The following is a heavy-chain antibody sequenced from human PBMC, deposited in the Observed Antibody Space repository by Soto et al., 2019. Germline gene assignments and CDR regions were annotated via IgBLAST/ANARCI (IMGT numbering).Heavy chain of an antibody. V-gene: IGHV5-51*01. CDR1: GYSFTSYW. D-gene: IGHD2-21*01. CDR2: IYPGDSDT. CDR3: ARSPCGGECIRFDP. Sequence: GESLKISCKGSGYSFTSYWIAWVRQMPGRGLEWIGIIYPGDSDTKYSPSFQGQVTISAYKPISTDYLQWTSLKASDTAIYYCARSPCGGECIRFDPWGQGILVTVST. J-gene: IGHJ5*02.